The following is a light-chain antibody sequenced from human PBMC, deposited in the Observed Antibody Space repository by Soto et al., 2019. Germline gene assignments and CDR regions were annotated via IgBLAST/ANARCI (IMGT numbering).Light chain of an antibody. CDR2: DAS. CDR1: QSVSRY. V-gene: IGKV3-11*01. J-gene: IGKJ5*01. Sequence: EIVLTQSACTLSLSAGERATLSCRASQSVSRYLAWYQQKPGQAPRLLIYDASNRATGIPARFSGSGCATDFTLTISSLEPEDFAVYYCQQRSNWPPITFGQGTRLEIK. CDR3: QQRSNWPPIT.